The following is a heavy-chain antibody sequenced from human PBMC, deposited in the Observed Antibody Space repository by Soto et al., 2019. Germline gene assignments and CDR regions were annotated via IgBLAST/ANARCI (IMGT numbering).Heavy chain of an antibody. Sequence: QLQLQESGPGLVKPSETLSLTCTVSGGSIRSSSSYWDWIRQPPGKGLEWIGSIYYSGSTYYNPSLKSRVIISMDKSKNQFSLNVSSVTAADTAVYYCARRRGVVQDGMGVWGQGTTVIVSS. CDR1: GGSIRSSSSY. J-gene: IGHJ6*02. D-gene: IGHD3-3*01. CDR3: ARRRGVVQDGMGV. CDR2: IYYSGST. V-gene: IGHV4-39*01.